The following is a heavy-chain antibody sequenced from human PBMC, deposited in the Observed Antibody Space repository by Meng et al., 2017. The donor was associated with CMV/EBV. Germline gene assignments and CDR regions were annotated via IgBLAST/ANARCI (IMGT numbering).Heavy chain of an antibody. CDR3: AREGVVPAAKKVGSWFDP. J-gene: IGHJ5*02. CDR1: GYTFTGYY. V-gene: IGHV1-2*02. Sequence: ASVKVSCKASGYTFTGYYMHWVRQAPGQGLEWMGWINPNSGGTNYARKFQGRVTMTRDTSISTAYMELSRLRSDDTAVYYCAREGVVPAAKKVGSWFDPWGQGTLVTASS. D-gene: IGHD2-2*01. CDR2: INPNSGGT.